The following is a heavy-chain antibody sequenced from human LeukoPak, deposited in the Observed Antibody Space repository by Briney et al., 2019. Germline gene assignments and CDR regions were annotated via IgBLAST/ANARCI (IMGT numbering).Heavy chain of an antibody. CDR3: ARDKDMGAVAGTFDY. Sequence: ASVKVSCKASGYTFTSSGISWVRQAPGQGLGWMGWNSAYNGHTNYAQKLQGRVTMATDTSTSTAYIELRSLRSDDTAVYYCARDKDMGAVAGTFDYWGQGTLVTVSS. J-gene: IGHJ4*02. CDR2: NSAYNGHT. CDR1: GYTFTSSG. V-gene: IGHV1-18*01. D-gene: IGHD6-19*01.